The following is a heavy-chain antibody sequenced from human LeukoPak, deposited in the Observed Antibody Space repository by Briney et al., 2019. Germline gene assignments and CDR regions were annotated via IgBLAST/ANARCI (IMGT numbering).Heavy chain of an antibody. D-gene: IGHD2-15*01. J-gene: IGHJ5*02. CDR3: ARGYCSGGSCYLGRNWFDP. CDR1: GGSISSGGYS. V-gene: IGHV4-30-2*01. Sequence: SETLSPTCAVSGGSISSGGYSWSWIRQPPGKGLEWIGYIYHSGSTYYDPSLKSRVTISVDRSKNQFSLKLSSVTAADTAVYYCARGYCSGGSCYLGRNWFDPWGQGTLVTVSS. CDR2: IYHSGST.